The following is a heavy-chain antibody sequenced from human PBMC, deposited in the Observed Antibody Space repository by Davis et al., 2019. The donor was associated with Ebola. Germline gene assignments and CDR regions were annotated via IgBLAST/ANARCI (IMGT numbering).Heavy chain of an antibody. CDR1: GGSFSGYY. Sequence: HTSETLSLTCAVYGGSFSGYYWSWIRQPPGKGLVWVSRINSDGSSTSYADSVKGRFTISRDNAKNTLYLQMNSLRAEDTAVYYCARDSGSYSEYFQHWGQGTLVTVSS. J-gene: IGHJ1*01. CDR3: ARDSGSYSEYFQH. D-gene: IGHD1-26*01. CDR2: INSDGSST. V-gene: IGHV3-74*01.